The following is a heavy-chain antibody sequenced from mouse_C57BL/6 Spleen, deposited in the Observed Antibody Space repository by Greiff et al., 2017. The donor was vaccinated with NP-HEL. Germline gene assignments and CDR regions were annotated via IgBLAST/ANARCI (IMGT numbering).Heavy chain of an antibody. CDR3: TRDPLLGAMDY. Sequence: DVMLVESGEGLVKPGGSLKLSCAASGFTFSSYAMSWVRQTPEKRLEWVAYISSGGDYTYYADTVKGRFTISRDNARNALYLQMSSLKSEDTAMCYCTRDPLLGAMDYWGQGTSVTVSS. V-gene: IGHV5-9-1*02. CDR2: ISSGGDYT. D-gene: IGHD4-1*01. CDR1: GFTFSSYA. J-gene: IGHJ4*01.